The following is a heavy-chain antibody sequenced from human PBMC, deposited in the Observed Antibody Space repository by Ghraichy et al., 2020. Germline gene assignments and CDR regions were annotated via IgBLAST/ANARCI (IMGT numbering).Heavy chain of an antibody. CDR2: INHSGST. CDR1: GGSFSGYY. Sequence: SETLSLTCAVYGGSFSGYYWSWIRQPPGKGLEWIGEINHSGSTNYNPSLKSRVTISVDTSKNQFSLKLSSVTAADTAVYYCARAFYGSGSYGRYYYYYGMDVWGQGTTVTVSS. V-gene: IGHV4-34*01. D-gene: IGHD3-10*01. J-gene: IGHJ6*02. CDR3: ARAFYGSGSYGRYYYYYGMDV.